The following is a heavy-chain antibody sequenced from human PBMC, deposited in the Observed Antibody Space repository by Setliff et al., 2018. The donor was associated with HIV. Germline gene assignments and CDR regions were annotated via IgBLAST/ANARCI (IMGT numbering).Heavy chain of an antibody. CDR2: IYKSGST. J-gene: IGHJ4*02. V-gene: IGHV4-61*05. Sequence: SETLSLTCTVSGGSIKSSSYYWSWIRQPPGKGLEWIGYIYKSGSTNYNASLESRVTISADTSKNQFSLKLRSVTAADTAVYYCGRLSDTAMASFDSWGQGTLVTVSS. CDR1: GGSIKSSSYY. CDR3: GRLSDTAMASFDS. D-gene: IGHD5-18*01.